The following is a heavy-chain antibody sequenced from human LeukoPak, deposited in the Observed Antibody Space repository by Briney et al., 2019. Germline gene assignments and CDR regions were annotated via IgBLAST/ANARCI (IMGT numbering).Heavy chain of an antibody. J-gene: IGHJ5*02. CDR1: GYTFTSYG. D-gene: IGHD3/OR15-3a*01. V-gene: IGHV1-18*01. CDR2: ISAYNGNT. CDR3: ARGHWTGYNYNWFDP. Sequence: GASVKVSCKASGYTFTSYGISWVRQAPGQGLEWMGWISAYNGNTNYAQKLQGRVTMTRATSMSTAYMELNSLRSEDTAVYYCARGHWTGYNYNWFDPWGHGTLVTVSS.